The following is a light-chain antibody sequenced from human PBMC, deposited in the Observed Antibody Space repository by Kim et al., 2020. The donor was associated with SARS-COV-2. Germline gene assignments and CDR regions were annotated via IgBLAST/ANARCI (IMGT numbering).Light chain of an antibody. CDR2: AAS. J-gene: IGKJ1*01. Sequence: LSPVKRATLSCRASQIVSTNYLAWYQHKPGQAPRLLIYAASRRATCIPDRFSGSGSWTDFTLTMSRLDPEDFALYYCQQYSGSATFGQGTKVDIK. V-gene: IGKV3-20*01. CDR3: QQYSGSAT. CDR1: QIVSTNY.